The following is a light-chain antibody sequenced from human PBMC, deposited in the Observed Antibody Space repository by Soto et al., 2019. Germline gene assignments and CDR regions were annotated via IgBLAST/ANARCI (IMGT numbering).Light chain of an antibody. CDR3: SAYAGSNTFV. Sequence: QSVLAQPPSASGSPRQSVTISCTGTSSDVGDNYVSCYQQHLGKAPKLIIYEVTLRPSGVPDRFSGSKSGNTASLTVSGLQADDEADYYCSAYAGSNTFVFGTGTKLTVL. J-gene: IGLJ1*01. CDR2: EVT. V-gene: IGLV2-8*01. CDR1: SSDVGDNY.